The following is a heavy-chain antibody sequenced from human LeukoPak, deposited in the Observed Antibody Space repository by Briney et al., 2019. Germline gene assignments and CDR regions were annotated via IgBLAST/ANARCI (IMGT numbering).Heavy chain of an antibody. D-gene: IGHD3-22*01. CDR2: INHSGST. CDR3: ARDYYDSSGYYFRWGFDY. Sequence: SETLSLTCAVYGGSFSGYYWSWIRQPPGKGLERIGEINHSGSTNYNPSLKSRVTISVDTSKNQFSLKLSSVTAADTAVYYCARDYYDSSGYYFRWGFDYWGQGTLVTVSS. V-gene: IGHV4-34*01. J-gene: IGHJ4*02. CDR1: GGSFSGYY.